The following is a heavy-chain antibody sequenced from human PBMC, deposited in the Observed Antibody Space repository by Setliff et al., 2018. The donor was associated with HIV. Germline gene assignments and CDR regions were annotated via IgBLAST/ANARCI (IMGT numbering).Heavy chain of an antibody. CDR3: ARVTSSPGYFLDY. J-gene: IGHJ4*02. CDR1: GGPFSGYY. D-gene: IGHD1-1*01. CDR2: INHSGST. Sequence: PSETLSLTCAVYGGPFSGYYWSWIRQPPGKGLEWIGEINHSGSTNYNPSLKSRVTISVDTSKNQFSLKLSSVTAADTAVYYCARVTSSPGYFLDYWGQGTLVTVSS. V-gene: IGHV4-34*01.